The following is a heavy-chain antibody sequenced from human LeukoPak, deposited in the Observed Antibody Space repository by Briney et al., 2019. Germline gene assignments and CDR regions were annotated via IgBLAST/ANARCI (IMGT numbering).Heavy chain of an antibody. D-gene: IGHD3-16*02. CDR1: GFTFSNYS. CDR2: ISSSSSYI. Sequence: GGSLRLSCAASGFTFSNYSMNWVRQAPGKGLEWVSSISSSSSYIYYADSVKGRFTSSRDNAKNSLYLQMNSLRAEDTAVYYCATITFGGVIVEIYDYWGQGTLVTVSS. CDR3: ATITFGGVIVEIYDY. V-gene: IGHV3-21*04. J-gene: IGHJ4*02.